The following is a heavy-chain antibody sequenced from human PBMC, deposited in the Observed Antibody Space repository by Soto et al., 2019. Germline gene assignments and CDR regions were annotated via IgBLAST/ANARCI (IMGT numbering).Heavy chain of an antibody. V-gene: IGHV4-59*01. CDR3: ARDSVPDSSPTTCGGDCYSHYYYGMDV. Sequence: SETLSLTCTVSGGSISSYYWSWIRQPPGKGLEWIGYIYYSGSTNYNPSLKSRVTISEDTSKNQFSLKLSSVTAADTAVYYCARDSVPDSSPTTCGGDCYSHYYYGMDVWGQGTTVTVSS. CDR2: IYYSGST. CDR1: GGSISSYY. D-gene: IGHD2-21*02. J-gene: IGHJ6*02.